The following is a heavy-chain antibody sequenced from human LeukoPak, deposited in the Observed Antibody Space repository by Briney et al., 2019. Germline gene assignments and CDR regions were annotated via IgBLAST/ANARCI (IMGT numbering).Heavy chain of an antibody. Sequence: SETLSLTCTVSGGSISSYYWSWIRQPPGKGLEWIGYISYSGSTNYNPSLKSRVTISVDTSKNQFSLKLSSVTAADTAVYYCARFIAEAGTDAFDIWGQGTMVAVSS. J-gene: IGHJ3*02. V-gene: IGHV4-59*01. D-gene: IGHD6-13*01. CDR2: ISYSGST. CDR3: ARFIAEAGTDAFDI. CDR1: GGSISSYY.